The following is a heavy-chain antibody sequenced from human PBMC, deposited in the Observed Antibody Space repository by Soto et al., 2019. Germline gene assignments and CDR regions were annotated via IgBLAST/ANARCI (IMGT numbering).Heavy chain of an antibody. Sequence: GGSLRLSCAASVFTFSDYGMRWVRQGPGKGLEWLAVISYDGSSKYYADSVKGRFTISRDNSKNTLYLQMSSLRTEDTAVYSCAKDTSRVGSTRGPFDCWGQGTLVTVSS. CDR2: ISYDGSSK. CDR3: AKDTSRVGSTRGPFDC. D-gene: IGHD1-26*01. V-gene: IGHV3-30*18. CDR1: VFTFSDYG. J-gene: IGHJ4*02.